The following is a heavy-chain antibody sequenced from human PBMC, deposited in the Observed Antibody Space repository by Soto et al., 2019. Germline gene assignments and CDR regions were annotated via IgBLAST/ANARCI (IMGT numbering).Heavy chain of an antibody. V-gene: IGHV1-69*13. J-gene: IGHJ4*02. CDR2: IIPIFGTA. D-gene: IGHD3-22*01. CDR1: GGTFSSYA. CDR3: ARPRGLNYYDSSGYYFDY. Sequence: GASVKVSCKASGGTFSSYAISWVRQAPGQGLEWMGGIIPIFGTANYAQKFQGRVTITADESTSTAYMELSSLRSEDTAVYYCARPRGLNYYDSSGYYFDYWGQGTLVTVSS.